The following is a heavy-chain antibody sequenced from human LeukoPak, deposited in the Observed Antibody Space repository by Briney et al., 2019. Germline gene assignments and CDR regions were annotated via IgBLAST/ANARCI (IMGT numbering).Heavy chain of an antibody. Sequence: SQTLSLTCSVSGGSISTYYWSWIRRPAGKGLEWIGRINTSGSTNYNPSLKSRVTISVDTSKNQFSLMLSSVTAADTAVYYCAVSAAGLFDPWGQGTLVTVSS. V-gene: IGHV4-4*07. CDR1: GGSISTYY. CDR2: INTSGST. J-gene: IGHJ5*02. D-gene: IGHD6-13*01. CDR3: AVSAAGLFDP.